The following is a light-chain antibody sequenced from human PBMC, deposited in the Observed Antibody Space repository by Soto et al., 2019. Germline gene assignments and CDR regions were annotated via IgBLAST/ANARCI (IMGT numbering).Light chain of an antibody. V-gene: IGKV3-15*01. J-gene: IGKJ1*01. CDR2: GAS. CDR1: QSVSSK. CDR3: QQYGSSGT. Sequence: EIVMTQSPATLSVSPGEGATLSCRASQSVSSKLAWYQQKPGQAPRLLIYGASTRATGIPARFSGSGSGTEFTLIISSLQSEDSAVYYCQQYGSSGTLGQGTKVDIK.